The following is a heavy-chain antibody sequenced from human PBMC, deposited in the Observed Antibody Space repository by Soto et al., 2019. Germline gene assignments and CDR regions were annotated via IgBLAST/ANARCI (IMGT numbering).Heavy chain of an antibody. CDR2: IYPRDSDT. D-gene: IGHD3-9*01. V-gene: IGHV5-51*03. J-gene: IGHJ4*02. Sequence: EVQLVQSGAAVKKPGESLNISCQATGYDFANYWIGWVRQMPGKGLEWMGIIYPRDSDTRYSPSCLGQVTISADKSRTTAFLQWNSVKASDTVMYYCASCPLLTGEWAGMFAHWCRGSPVTVSS. CDR1: GYDFANYW. CDR3: ASCPLLTGEWAGMFAH.